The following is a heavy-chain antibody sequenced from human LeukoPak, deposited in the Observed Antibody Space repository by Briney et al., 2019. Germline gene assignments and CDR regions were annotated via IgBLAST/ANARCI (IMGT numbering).Heavy chain of an antibody. Sequence: GGSLRLSCAASGFTVSSNYMSWVRQAPGKGLEWVSVIYSGGSTYYADSVKGRFTISRDNSKNTLYLQMNSLRAEDTAVYYCASYSSGYYFDYWGQGTLVTVSS. CDR3: ASYSSGYYFDY. CDR1: GFTVSSNY. V-gene: IGHV3-66*01. CDR2: IYSGGST. J-gene: IGHJ4*02. D-gene: IGHD1-26*01.